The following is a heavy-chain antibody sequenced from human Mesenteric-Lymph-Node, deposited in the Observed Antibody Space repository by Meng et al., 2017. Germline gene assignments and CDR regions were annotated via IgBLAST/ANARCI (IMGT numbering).Heavy chain of an antibody. D-gene: IGHD5-12*01. CDR3: ARAERVATMTLVY. CDR2: IIPILGIA. J-gene: IGHJ4*02. V-gene: IGHV1-69*02. CDR1: GGTFSSYT. Sequence: SVKVSCKASGGTFSSYTISWVRQAPGQGLEWMGRIIPILGIANYAQKFQGRVTITADKSTSTAYMELSSLRSEDTAVYYCARAERVATMTLVYWGQGTLVTVSS.